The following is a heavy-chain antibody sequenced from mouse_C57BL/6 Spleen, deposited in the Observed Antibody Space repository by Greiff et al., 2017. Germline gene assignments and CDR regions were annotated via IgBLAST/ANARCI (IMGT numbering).Heavy chain of an antibody. CDR2: ISYDGSN. D-gene: IGHD2-2*01. J-gene: IGHJ3*01. Sequence: EVQLVESGPGLVKPSQSLSLTCSFTGYSITSGYYWDWIRQFPGNKLEWMGYISYDGSNNYNPSIKNRISITRDTSKNQFFLKLNSVTTEDTATYYCAREGSTMVTTGFAYWGQGTLVTVSA. CDR3: AREGSTMVTTGFAY. CDR1: GYSITSGYY. V-gene: IGHV3-6*01.